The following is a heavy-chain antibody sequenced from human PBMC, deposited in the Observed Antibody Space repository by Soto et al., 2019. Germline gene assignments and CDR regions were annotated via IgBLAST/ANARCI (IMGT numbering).Heavy chain of an antibody. V-gene: IGHV5-51*01. CDR2: IYPGDSDT. CDR3: ARVPSSSWPYYYYYGMDV. J-gene: IGHJ6*02. D-gene: IGHD6-13*01. CDR1: GYSFTSYW. Sequence: PGESLKISCKGSGYSFTSYWIGGVRQMPGKGLEWMGIIYPGDSDTRYSPSFQGQVTISADKSISTAYLQWSSLKASDTAMYYCARVPSSSWPYYYYYGMDVWGQGTTVTVSS.